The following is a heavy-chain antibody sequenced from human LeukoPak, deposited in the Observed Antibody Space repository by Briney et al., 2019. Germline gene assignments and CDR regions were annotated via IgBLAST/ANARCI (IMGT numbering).Heavy chain of an antibody. D-gene: IGHD3-10*01. CDR3: ARVLLWFGEYYFDY. CDR2: MNPNSGNT. J-gene: IGHJ4*02. Sequence: ASVKVSCKASGYTFTSYDINWVRQATGQGLEWMGWMNPNSGNTGYAQKFQGRVTITRNTSISTAYMELSSLRSEDTAVYYCARVLLWFGEYYFDYWGQGTLVTVSS. CDR1: GYTFTSYD. V-gene: IGHV1-8*03.